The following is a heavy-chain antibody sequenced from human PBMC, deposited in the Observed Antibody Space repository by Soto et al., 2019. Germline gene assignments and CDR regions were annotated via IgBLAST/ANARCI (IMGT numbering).Heavy chain of an antibody. Sequence: QVQLVESGGGVVQPGRSLRLSCAASGFTFSSYGMHWVRQAPGKGLEWVAVIWYDGSNKYYADSVKGRFTISRDNSKNTLYLQMSSLRAEDTAVYYCAREVVTMTGGFDYWGQGTLVTVSS. CDR1: GFTFSSYG. CDR2: IWYDGSNK. V-gene: IGHV3-33*01. D-gene: IGHD3-22*01. CDR3: AREVVTMTGGFDY. J-gene: IGHJ4*02.